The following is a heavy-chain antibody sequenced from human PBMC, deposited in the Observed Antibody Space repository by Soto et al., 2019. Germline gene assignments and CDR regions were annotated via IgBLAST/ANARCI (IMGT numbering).Heavy chain of an antibody. V-gene: IGHV4-30-2*01. CDR2: IYHSGYT. J-gene: IGHJ5*02. D-gene: IGHD1-1*01. CDR1: GGSISSGGYS. CDR3: ARDQLEGNWFDP. Sequence: SETLSLTCTVSGGSISSGGYSWNWIRRAPGKGLEWIGYIYHSGYTLYNPSLKGRVTISVDKSKNHFSLNLTSVTAADTAVYYCARDQLEGNWFDPWGQGTLVTAPQ.